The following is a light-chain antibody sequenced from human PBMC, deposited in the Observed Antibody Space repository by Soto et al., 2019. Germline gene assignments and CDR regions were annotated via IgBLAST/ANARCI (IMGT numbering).Light chain of an antibody. CDR1: QSIRSW. CDR3: QQYNSYWT. Sequence: DIQMTQSPSTLSASVGDRVTITCRASQSIRSWLAWYQQKPGKAPKLLIYKASNLDSGVPSRFNGSGSGTEFTLTISRLQPDDFATYDCQQYNSYWTFGQGTKVEIK. CDR2: KAS. V-gene: IGKV1-5*03. J-gene: IGKJ1*01.